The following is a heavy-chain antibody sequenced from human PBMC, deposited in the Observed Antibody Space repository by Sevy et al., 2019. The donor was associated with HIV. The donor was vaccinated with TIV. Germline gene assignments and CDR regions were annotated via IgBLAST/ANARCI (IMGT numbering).Heavy chain of an antibody. CDR2: IYHSGST. D-gene: IGHD3-9*01. V-gene: IGHV4-30-2*01. Sequence: SQTLSLTCAVSGGSISSGGYSWSWIRQPPGKGLEWIGYIYHSGSTYYNPSLKSRVTISVDRSKNQFSLKLSAVTAADTAVYYCARGRYPYHAFDIWGQGTMVTVSS. CDR3: ARGRYPYHAFDI. CDR1: GGSISSGGYS. J-gene: IGHJ3*02.